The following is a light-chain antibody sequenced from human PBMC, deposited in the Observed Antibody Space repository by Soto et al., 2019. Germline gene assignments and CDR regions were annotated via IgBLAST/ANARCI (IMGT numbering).Light chain of an antibody. Sequence: SYELTQPSSASVSPGQTARITCSGDVLAKKYARWFQQKPGQAPVLVIYKDSERPSGIPERFSGSSSGPTVTLTISGAQVEYEADYYCYSAADNNLGVFGGGTKLTVL. J-gene: IGLJ3*02. CDR1: VLAKKY. CDR2: KDS. CDR3: YSAADNNLGV. V-gene: IGLV3-27*01.